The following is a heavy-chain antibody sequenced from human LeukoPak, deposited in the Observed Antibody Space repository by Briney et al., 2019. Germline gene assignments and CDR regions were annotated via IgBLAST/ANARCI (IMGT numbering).Heavy chain of an antibody. CDR3: GRDEDDFGYYYMDV. J-gene: IGHJ6*03. Sequence: GGSLRLSCAASGFTFSNYRINWVRQAPGKGLEWVSFISRSSSTIYYADSVKGRFTISRDNAKNSLYLQMNSLRDEDTAVYYCGRDEDDFGYYYMDVWGKGNTVTVSS. CDR2: ISRSSSTI. CDR1: GFTFSNYR. D-gene: IGHD3-3*01. V-gene: IGHV3-48*02.